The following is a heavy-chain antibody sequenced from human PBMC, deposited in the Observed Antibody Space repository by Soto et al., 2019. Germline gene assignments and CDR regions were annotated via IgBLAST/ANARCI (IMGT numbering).Heavy chain of an antibody. D-gene: IGHD4-4*01. V-gene: IGHV1-3*01. J-gene: IGHJ6*02. CDR2: INAGNGNT. CDR3: ARGLVGPDSNSPLSYGMDV. CDR1: GYTFTSYA. Sequence: QVKLVQSGAEVKKPGASVKVSCKASGYTFTSYAMHWVRQAPGQRLEWMGWINAGNGNTKYSQKFQGRVTITRDTSASTAYMELSSLRAEDTAVYYCARGLVGPDSNSPLSYGMDVWGQGTTFTVSS.